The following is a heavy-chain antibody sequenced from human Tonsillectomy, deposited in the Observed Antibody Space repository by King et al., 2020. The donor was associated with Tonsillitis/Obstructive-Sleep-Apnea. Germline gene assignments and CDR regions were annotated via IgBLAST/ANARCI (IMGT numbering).Heavy chain of an antibody. V-gene: IGHV4-39*01. CDR1: GGSISSSSYY. CDR2: IYYSGST. CDR3: ARRGSSSWGSLKFFDY. Sequence: QLQESGPGLVKPSENLSLNCTVSGGSISSSSYYWGWIRQPPGKGLEWIGSIYYSGSTYYNPSLKSRVTISVDTSKNQFSLKLSSVTAADTAVYYCARRGSSSWGSLKFFDYWGQGTLVTVSS. J-gene: IGHJ4*02. D-gene: IGHD6-13*01.